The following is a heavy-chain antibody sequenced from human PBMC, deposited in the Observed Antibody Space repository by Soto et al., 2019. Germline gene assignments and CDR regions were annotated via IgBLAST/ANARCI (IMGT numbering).Heavy chain of an antibody. CDR3: ARGARSTVTRYGLDV. CDR1: GYRFVDFH. Sequence: GASVKVSCKTSGYRFVDFHIHWVRQAPGQGLEWVGSLTSSRGVANYAPNFRGRVVMTRDTSITTTYMSPTRLTSDDTAIYYCARGARSTVTRYGLDVWGQGTTVTVSS. J-gene: IGHJ6*02. CDR2: LTSSRGVA. D-gene: IGHD4-4*01. V-gene: IGHV1-2*02.